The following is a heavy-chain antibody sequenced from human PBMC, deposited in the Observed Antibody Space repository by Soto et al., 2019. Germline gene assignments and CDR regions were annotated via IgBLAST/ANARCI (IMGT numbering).Heavy chain of an antibody. CDR3: ARGLGYYDFWGGPEGRYYGMDV. D-gene: IGHD3-3*01. CDR1: GYTFTSYG. V-gene: IGHV1-18*01. CDR2: ISAYNGNT. J-gene: IGHJ6*02. Sequence: ASGKLSFKASGYTFTSYGISWVREAPGQGLECMGWISAYNGNTNYAQKLQGRVTMTTDTSTSTAYMELRSLRSDDTAVYYCARGLGYYDFWGGPEGRYYGMDVWGQGTTVTVSS.